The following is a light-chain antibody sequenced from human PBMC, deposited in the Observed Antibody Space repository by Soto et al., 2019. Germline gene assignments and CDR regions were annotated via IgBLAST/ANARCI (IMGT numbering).Light chain of an antibody. V-gene: IGKV4-1*01. J-gene: IGKJ1*01. CDR2: WAS. Sequence: DIVMTQSPDSLAVSLGERATINCKSSQTLLHSSKNKNFLAWYQQKPGQPPKLLIYWASTRESGVPDRFSGSGSGTDFTFTISSLQAEDVAVYYCQQYYSTPGTFGQGTKVEFK. CDR3: QQYYSTPGT. CDR1: QTLLHSSKNKNF.